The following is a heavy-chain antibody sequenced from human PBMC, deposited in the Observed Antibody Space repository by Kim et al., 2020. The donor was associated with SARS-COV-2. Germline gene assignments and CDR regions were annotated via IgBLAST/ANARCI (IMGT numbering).Heavy chain of an antibody. Sequence: GGSLRLSCAASGFTFSSYWMSWVRQAPGKGLEWVANIKQDGSEKYYVDSVKGRFTISRDNAKNSLYLQMNSLRAEDTAVYYCARVGPWYYYGSEFDYWGQGTLVTVSS. D-gene: IGHD3-10*01. CDR1: GFTFSSYW. V-gene: IGHV3-7*01. CDR3: ARVGPWYYYGSEFDY. CDR2: IKQDGSEK. J-gene: IGHJ4*02.